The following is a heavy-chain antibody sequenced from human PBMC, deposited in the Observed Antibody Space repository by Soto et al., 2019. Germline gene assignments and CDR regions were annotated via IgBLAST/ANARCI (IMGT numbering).Heavy chain of an antibody. V-gene: IGHV3-7*02. CDR1: GFTFSDYC. J-gene: IGHJ4*02. CDR3: ARGRAVAV. Sequence: EVQLVESGGGLVQPGGSPRLSCVASGFTFSDYCMTWIRQAPGKGLEWVANIKSDGSEQNYVDSVKGRFTISRDNANNSLSLQMNSLRAEDTGIYYCARGRAVAVWGQGTLVSVSS. D-gene: IGHD6-19*01. CDR2: IKSDGSEQ.